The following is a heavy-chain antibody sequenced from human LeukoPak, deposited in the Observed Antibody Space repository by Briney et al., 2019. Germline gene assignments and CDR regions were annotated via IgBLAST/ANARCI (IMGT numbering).Heavy chain of an antibody. V-gene: IGHV4-38-2*02. J-gene: IGHJ6*04. CDR3: ARDLGYYYGLGSYYKNYYYYYGMDV. CDR1: GYSISSGYY. CDR2: IYHSGST. D-gene: IGHD3-10*01. Sequence: PSETLSLTCAVSGYSISSGYYWGWIRQPPGKGLEWIGSIYHSGSTYYNPSLKSRVTISVDTSKNQFSLKLSSVTAADTAVYYCARDLGYYYGLGSYYKNYYYYYGMDVWGKGTTVTVSS.